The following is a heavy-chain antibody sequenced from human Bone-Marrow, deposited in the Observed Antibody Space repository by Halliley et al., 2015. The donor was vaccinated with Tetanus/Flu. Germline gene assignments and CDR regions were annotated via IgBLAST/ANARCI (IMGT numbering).Heavy chain of an antibody. Sequence: WLGINNAGAGDSVKYAEKFQGRVTLTRDRSTATAYMELTSLRSEDTAVYFCARGGSSGYYDYWGQGTLVTVSA. V-gene: IGHV1-46*01. J-gene: IGHJ4*02. CDR2: NNAGAGDSV. CDR3: ARGGSSGYYDY. D-gene: IGHD3-22*01.